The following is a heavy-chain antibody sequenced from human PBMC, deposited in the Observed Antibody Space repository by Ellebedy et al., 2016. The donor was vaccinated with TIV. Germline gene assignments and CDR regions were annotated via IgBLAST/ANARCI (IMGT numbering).Heavy chain of an antibody. Sequence: SETLSLXCTVSGGSISSYYWSWIRQPPGKGLEWIGYIYYSGSTNYNPSLKSRVTISVDTSKNQFSLKLSSVTAADTAVYYCAREEKGCSSTSCYNGAFDIWGQGTMVTVSS. V-gene: IGHV4-59*01. D-gene: IGHD2-2*02. CDR3: AREEKGCSSTSCYNGAFDI. J-gene: IGHJ3*02. CDR2: IYYSGST. CDR1: GGSISSYY.